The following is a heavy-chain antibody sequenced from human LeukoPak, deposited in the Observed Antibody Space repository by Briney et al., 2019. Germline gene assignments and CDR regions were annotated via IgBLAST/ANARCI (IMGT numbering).Heavy chain of an antibody. CDR1: GFTFSSYA. V-gene: IGHV3-30*04. Sequence: GGSLRLSCAASGFTFSSYAMHWVRQAPGKGLEWVALISYDGSNKYYADSAKGRFTISRDNSKNTLYLQMNSLRAGDTAVYYCARSPVIYCSGGSGECYFDYWGQGTLVTVSS. J-gene: IGHJ4*02. D-gene: IGHD2-15*01. CDR3: ARSPVIYCSGGSGECYFDY. CDR2: ISYDGSNK.